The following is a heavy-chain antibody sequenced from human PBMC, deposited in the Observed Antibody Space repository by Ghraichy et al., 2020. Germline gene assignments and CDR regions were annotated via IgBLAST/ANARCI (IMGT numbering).Heavy chain of an antibody. V-gene: IGHV2-5*01. CDR1: GFSLSATGVG. D-gene: IGHD2-8*02. CDR3: AHEGYGSDNWFDA. Sequence: SGPTLVKPTQTLTLTCTFSGFSLSATGVGVGWIRQPPGKALEWLALIFYNDEERYNPSLNSRLNIAKDTSKNYVVLTMTNMDPVDTATYYCAHEGYGSDNWFDAWGQGILVTASS. CDR2: IFYNDEE. J-gene: IGHJ5*02.